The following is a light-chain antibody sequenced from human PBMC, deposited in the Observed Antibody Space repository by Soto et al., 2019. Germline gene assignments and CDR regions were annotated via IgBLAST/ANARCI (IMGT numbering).Light chain of an antibody. J-gene: IGKJ1*01. V-gene: IGKV1-17*01. CDR2: GAS. CDR1: QPISTN. CDR3: QQLNSYPFT. Sequence: DIQMTQSPSSLSASVGDRVTISCRASQPISTNLNWYQQKPGKTPHLLIYGASNLQSGVPSRFSGSGSGTEFTLTISSLQPEDFATYYCQQLNSYPFTFGQGTKVDI.